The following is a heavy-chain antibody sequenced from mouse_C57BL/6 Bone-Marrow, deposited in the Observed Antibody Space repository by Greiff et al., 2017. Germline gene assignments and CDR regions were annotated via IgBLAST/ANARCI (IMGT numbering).Heavy chain of an antibody. J-gene: IGHJ4*01. CDR3: ARYPGDYYAMDY. CDR2: IYPGSGNT. CDR1: GYTFTDYY. Sequence: VQLQQSGAELVRPGASVKLSCKASGYTFTDYYINWVKQRPGQGLEWIARIYPGSGNTYYNEKFKGKATLTAEESSSTAYMQLSSLTSEDSAVYVYARYPGDYYAMDYWGQGTSVTVSA. V-gene: IGHV1-76*01.